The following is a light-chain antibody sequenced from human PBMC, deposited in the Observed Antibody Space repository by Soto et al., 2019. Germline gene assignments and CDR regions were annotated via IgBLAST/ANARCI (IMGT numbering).Light chain of an antibody. V-gene: IGKV1-9*01. J-gene: IGKJ4*01. CDR1: QGISSY. CDR2: AAS. Sequence: DTQITMSSSSLSAPVEDRVTITCRASQGISSYLAWYQQRPGKAPKLLIYAASTLQSGVPSRFSGSGSGTEFTLTISSLQPEDLATYYCQPINSFPVAFGGGTKVEI. CDR3: QPINSFPVA.